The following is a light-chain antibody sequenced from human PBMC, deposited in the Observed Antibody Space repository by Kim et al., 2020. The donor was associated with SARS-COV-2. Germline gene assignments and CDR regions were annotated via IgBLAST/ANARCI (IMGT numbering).Light chain of an antibody. J-gene: IGKJ4*01. CDR3: QQYNT. CDR2: RTT. CDR1: RSVSPS. Sequence: DFQIAQSPSTLSASLGDTITITCRAFRSVSPSMAWLQQRPGKAPKVLIYRTTTLETGVPVRFSGSRSGTDFTLTISNIQPEDSATYFCQQYNTFGGGTKVDIK. V-gene: IGKV1-5*03.